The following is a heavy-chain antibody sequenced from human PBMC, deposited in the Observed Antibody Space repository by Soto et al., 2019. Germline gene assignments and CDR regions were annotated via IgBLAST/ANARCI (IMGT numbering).Heavy chain of an antibody. J-gene: IGHJ4*02. CDR3: ARVPEAGRPLFDY. CDR1: RFIFSDFA. D-gene: IGHD6-6*01. Sequence: GGSLRLSCAASRFIFSDFAMHWVRQAPGKGLEWVAEIWYDGSNEYYGDSVKGRFTISRDNSKNTLYLQLNSLRAEDTAVYYCARVPEAGRPLFDYWGQGALVTVSS. CDR2: IWYDGSNE. V-gene: IGHV3-33*01.